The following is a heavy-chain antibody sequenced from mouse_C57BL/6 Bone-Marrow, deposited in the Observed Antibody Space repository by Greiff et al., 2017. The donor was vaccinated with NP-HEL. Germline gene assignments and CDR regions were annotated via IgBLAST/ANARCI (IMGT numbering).Heavy chain of an antibody. CDR3: TYYYGSSPYAMDY. D-gene: IGHD1-1*01. CDR2: IDPENGDT. V-gene: IGHV14-4*01. CDR1: GFNIKDDY. Sequence: VQLKESGAELVRPGASVKLSCTASGFNIKDDYMHWVKQRPEQGLEWIGWIDPENGDTEYASKFQGKATITADTSSNTAYLQLSSLTSEDTAVYYCTYYYGSSPYAMDYWGQGTSVTVSS. J-gene: IGHJ4*01.